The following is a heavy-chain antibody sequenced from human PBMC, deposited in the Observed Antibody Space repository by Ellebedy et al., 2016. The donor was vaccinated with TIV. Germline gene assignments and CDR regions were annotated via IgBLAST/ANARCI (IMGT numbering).Heavy chain of an antibody. V-gene: IGHV3-23*01. CDR3: ATPYSNYRMYYFDY. J-gene: IGHJ4*02. Sequence: GESLKISXAASGFTFSSYAMSWVRQAPGKGLEWVSAISGSGGSTYYADSVKGRFTISRDNSKNTLYLQMNSLRAEDTAVYYCATPYSNYRMYYFDYWGQGTLVTVSS. D-gene: IGHD4-11*01. CDR1: GFTFSSYA. CDR2: ISGSGGST.